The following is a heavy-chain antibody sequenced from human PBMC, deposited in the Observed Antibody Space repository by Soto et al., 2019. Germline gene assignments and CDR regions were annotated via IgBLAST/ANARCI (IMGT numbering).Heavy chain of an antibody. J-gene: IGHJ2*01. CDR1: GFTVSSNY. V-gene: IGHV3-66*01. D-gene: IGHD6-13*01. CDR3: ARSPRYSSSWYGYFDL. Sequence: GGSLRLSCAASGFTVSSNYMSWVRQAPGKGLEWVSVIYSGGSTYYADSVKGRFTISRDNSKNTLYLQMNSLRAEDTAVYYCARSPRYSSSWYGYFDLWGRGTLVTVSS. CDR2: IYSGGST.